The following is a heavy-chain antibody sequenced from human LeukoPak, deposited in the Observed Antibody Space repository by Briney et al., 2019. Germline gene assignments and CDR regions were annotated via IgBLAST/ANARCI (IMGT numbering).Heavy chain of an antibody. Sequence: SETLSLTCTVSGGSISSYYWSWIRQPPGKGLEWIGYIYYSGSTNYNPSLKSRVTISVDTSKNQFSLKLSSVTAADTAVYYCARDILPTIAAAVICCQGTMTTVTA. CDR1: GGSISSYY. J-gene: IGHJ3*02. CDR3: ARDILPTIAAAVI. CDR2: IYYSGST. D-gene: IGHD6-13*01. V-gene: IGHV4-59*01.